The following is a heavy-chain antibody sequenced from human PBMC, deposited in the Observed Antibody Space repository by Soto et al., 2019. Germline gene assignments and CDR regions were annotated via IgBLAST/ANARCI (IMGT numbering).Heavy chain of an antibody. CDR2: IYYTGRT. CDR3: ARHPPQQLLEYYFDY. Sequence: QLQLQESGPGLVKPSETLSLTCTVSGGSVSGSGYYWGWIRQPPGKGLEWIGTIYYTGRTYYNPSLKSRVTIFVDTSNNQFSLKLSSVTAADTAVYYCARHPPQQLLEYYFDYWGQGTLVTVSS. J-gene: IGHJ4*02. V-gene: IGHV4-39*01. CDR1: GGSVSGSGYY. D-gene: IGHD1-1*01.